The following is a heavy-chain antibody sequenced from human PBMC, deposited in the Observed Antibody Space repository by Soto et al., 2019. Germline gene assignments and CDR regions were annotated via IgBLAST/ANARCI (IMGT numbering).Heavy chain of an antibody. J-gene: IGHJ4*02. CDR1: GFTLSSYS. CDR3: AREAGLRSSGWSYYFDF. CDR2: ISGSGGTI. V-gene: IGHV3-48*02. D-gene: IGHD6-13*01. Sequence: EVQLVESGGGLVQPGGSLRLSCAASGFTLSSYSMHWVRQAPGKGLEWVSYISGSGGTIYYADSVKGRFTISRDNAKNSLSAQMNSLRDEDTAVNFCAREAGLRSSGWSYYFDFGGQGTRVTVSS.